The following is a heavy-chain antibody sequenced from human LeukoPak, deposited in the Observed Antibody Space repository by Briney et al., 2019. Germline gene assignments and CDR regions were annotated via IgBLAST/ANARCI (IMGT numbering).Heavy chain of an antibody. CDR3: ARRVHSSSWSSYFDY. CDR1: GGSINSYY. D-gene: IGHD6-13*01. Sequence: SETLSLTCTVSGGSINSYYWSWIRQPPGRGLEWIGSIHYSGSTSYNPSLRSRVTISVDKSKNQFFLKLSSVTATDTAVYYCARRVHSSSWSSYFDYWGQETLSPSPQ. J-gene: IGHJ4*02. CDR2: IHYSGST. V-gene: IGHV4-59*01.